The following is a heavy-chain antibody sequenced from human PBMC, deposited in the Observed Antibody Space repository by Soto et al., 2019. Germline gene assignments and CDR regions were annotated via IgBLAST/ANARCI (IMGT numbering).Heavy chain of an antibody. CDR2: IWYDGSNK. CDR3: ARFYYDSSGYLPSPYYYYYGMDV. D-gene: IGHD3-22*01. J-gene: IGHJ6*02. V-gene: IGHV3-33*01. CDR1: GFTFSSYG. Sequence: SCKASGFTFSSYGMHWVRQAPGKGLEWVALIWYDGSNKYYADSVKGRFTISRDNSKNTLYLQMNSLRAEDTAVYYCARFYYDSSGYLPSPYYYYYGMDVWGQGTTVTVSS.